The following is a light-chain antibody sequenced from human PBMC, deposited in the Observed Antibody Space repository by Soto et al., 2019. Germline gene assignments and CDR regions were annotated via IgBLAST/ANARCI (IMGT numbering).Light chain of an antibody. V-gene: IGKV3-20*01. CDR2: VAS. CDR3: QQYSSPPRT. J-gene: IGKJ1*01. Sequence: EIVLTQSPGTLSLSPGERATLSRRASQSVSSSYLAWYQQKPGQAPRLLIYVASSRATGIPDRFSGSGSGTDFTLTISRLEPEDFAVYYCQQYSSPPRTFGQGTKVDIK. CDR1: QSVSSSY.